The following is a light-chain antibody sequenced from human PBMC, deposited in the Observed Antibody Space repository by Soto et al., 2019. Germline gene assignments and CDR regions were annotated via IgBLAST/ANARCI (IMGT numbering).Light chain of an antibody. V-gene: IGLV2-14*01. J-gene: IGLJ1*01. CDR1: SSDVGGYDF. CDR2: EVT. Sequence: QSVLAQPASVSGSPGQSITISCTGASSDVGGYDFVSWYQHHPGTPPKLIIYEVTHRPSGVSHRFSGSKSASTASLTISGLQVEDEADYLCGSYSSTKTRAVCATGPKVTVL. CDR3: GSYSSTKTRAV.